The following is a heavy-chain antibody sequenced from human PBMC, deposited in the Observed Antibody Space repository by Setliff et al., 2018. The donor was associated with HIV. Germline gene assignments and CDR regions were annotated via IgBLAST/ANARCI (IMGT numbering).Heavy chain of an antibody. Sequence: ASVKVSCKASGYTFTDNYIHWVRQAPGQGLEWVAWINPSSGRTDYAQRFQGRVTLTSDTSISTAYMQLSSLRSEDTAVYYCATNREQLTMTYYYYYMDVWGKGTTVTVSS. V-gene: IGHV1-2*02. CDR3: ATNREQLTMTYYYYYMDV. CDR1: GYTFTDNY. D-gene: IGHD6-13*01. CDR2: INPSSGRT. J-gene: IGHJ6*03.